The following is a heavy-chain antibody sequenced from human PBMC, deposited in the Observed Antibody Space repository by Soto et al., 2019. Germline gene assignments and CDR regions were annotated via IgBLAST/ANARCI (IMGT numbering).Heavy chain of an antibody. CDR3: ARGETQQQRDS. Sequence: SETLSLTCAVSGGSISSSNWWSWVRQPPGKGLEWIGEIHHSGRTKYNPSLMSRVTISVDRSKNQSSLNLSSVTDADTAVYYCARGETQQQRDSWGQGTLVTVSS. CDR1: GGSISSSNW. V-gene: IGHV4-4*02. J-gene: IGHJ4*02. D-gene: IGHD6-13*01. CDR2: IHHSGRT.